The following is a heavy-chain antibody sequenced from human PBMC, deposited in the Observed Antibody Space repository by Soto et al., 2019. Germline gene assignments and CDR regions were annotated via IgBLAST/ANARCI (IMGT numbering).Heavy chain of an antibody. Sequence: QVQLVESGGGVVQPGRSLRLSCVASGFPFSSYGMHWVRQAPGKGLEWVAVIWYHGSEKYYADSVMGRFTISRDNSKNTLYLQMGSLRAEDTGLYYCAGGGGAAGTDVDYWGQGTLVTVSS. CDR3: AGGGGAAGTDVDY. J-gene: IGHJ4*02. CDR1: GFPFSSYG. CDR2: IWYHGSEK. D-gene: IGHD6-13*01. V-gene: IGHV3-33*01.